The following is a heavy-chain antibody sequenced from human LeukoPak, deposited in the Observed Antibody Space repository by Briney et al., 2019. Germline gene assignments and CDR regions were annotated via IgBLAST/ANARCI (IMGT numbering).Heavy chain of an antibody. CDR1: GYTFTSYG. CDR3: ARKIPSYCSGTSCYTYFDY. J-gene: IGHJ4*02. V-gene: IGHV1-18*01. CDR2: ISGYNGNT. Sequence: ASVKVSCKASGYTFTSYGISWVRQAPGQGLEWMGWISGYNGNTNYAQKLQGRVTMTTDTSTTTAYIELRSLRSDDTAVYYCARKIPSYCSGTSCYTYFDYWGQGTLVTVSS. D-gene: IGHD2-2*02.